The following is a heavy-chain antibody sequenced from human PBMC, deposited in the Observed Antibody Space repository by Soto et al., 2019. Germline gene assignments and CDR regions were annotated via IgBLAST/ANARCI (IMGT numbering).Heavy chain of an antibody. V-gene: IGHV4-31*03. CDR1: GGSISSGGYY. J-gene: IGHJ4*02. Sequence: SETLSLTCTVSGGSISSGGYYWSWLRQHPGTALGWFGYVHHSGSTFYQSSLRSRVSMSTDTSNNHFSFNQASVTAADTAIYYCARQDVDTSMVFDYWGQGSLVTVSS. CDR3: ARQDVDTSMVFDY. CDR2: VHHSGST. D-gene: IGHD5-18*01.